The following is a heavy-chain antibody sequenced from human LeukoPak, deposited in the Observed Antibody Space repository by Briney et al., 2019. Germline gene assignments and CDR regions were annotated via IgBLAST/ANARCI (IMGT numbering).Heavy chain of an antibody. D-gene: IGHD5-12*01. CDR3: ARVSGYSGYDRDY. J-gene: IGHJ4*02. Sequence: GASVKVSCKASGGTFSSYAISWVRQAPGQGLEWMGGIIPIVGTANYAQKFQGRVTITADESTSTAYMELSSLRSEDTAVYYCARVSGYSGYDRDYWGQGTLITVSS. V-gene: IGHV1-69*13. CDR2: IIPIVGTA. CDR1: GGTFSSYA.